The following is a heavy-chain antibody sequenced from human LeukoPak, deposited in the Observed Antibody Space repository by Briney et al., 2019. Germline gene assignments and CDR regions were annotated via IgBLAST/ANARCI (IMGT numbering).Heavy chain of an antibody. CDR2: IKEDGTRL. V-gene: IGHV3-7*01. CDR1: GFTFSRYW. J-gene: IGHJ4*02. D-gene: IGHD3-22*01. CDR3: VCHYSDTSGGY. Sequence: GGSLRLSCAASGFTFSRYWMNWVRQVPGKGLEWVANIKEDGTRLNYVDSVRGRFTISRDNAKGSLYLQMNSLRAVDTAVYYCVCHYSDTSGGYWGQGTLVTVSS.